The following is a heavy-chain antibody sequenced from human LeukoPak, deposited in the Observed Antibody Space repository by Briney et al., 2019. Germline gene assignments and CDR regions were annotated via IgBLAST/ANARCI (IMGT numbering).Heavy chain of an antibody. Sequence: ASVKVSCKASGYTFTSYGISWVRQAPGQGLEWMGWISAYNGNTNYAQKLQGRVTMTRDTSTSTVYMELSSLRSEDTAVYYCARVAIAAAGIPPYFDYWGQGTLVTVSS. CDR2: ISAYNGNT. CDR1: GYTFTSYG. J-gene: IGHJ4*02. CDR3: ARVAIAAAGIPPYFDY. V-gene: IGHV1-18*01. D-gene: IGHD6-13*01.